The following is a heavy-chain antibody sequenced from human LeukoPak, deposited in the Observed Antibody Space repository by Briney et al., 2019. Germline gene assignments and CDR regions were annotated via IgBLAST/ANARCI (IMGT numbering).Heavy chain of an antibody. CDR2: ISYDGSNK. V-gene: IGHV3-30*18. CDR3: AKPQTYYYDSSGYYYTD. J-gene: IGHJ4*02. D-gene: IGHD3-22*01. CDR1: GFTFSSYG. Sequence: GGSLRLSCAASGFTFSSYGMHWVRQAPGKGLEWVAVISYDGSNKYYADSVKGRFTISRDNSKNTLYLQMNSLRAKDTAVYYCAKPQTYYYDSSGYYYTDWGQGTLVTVSS.